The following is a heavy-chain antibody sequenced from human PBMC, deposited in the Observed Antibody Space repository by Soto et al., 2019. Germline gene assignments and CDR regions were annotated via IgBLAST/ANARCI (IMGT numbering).Heavy chain of an antibody. CDR1: GGSFSGYY. Sequence: PSETLSLTCAVYGGSFSGYYWSWIRQPPGKGLEWIGEINHSGSTNYNPSLKSRVTISVDTSKNQFSLKLSSVTAADTAVYYCARGRGSKRITIFGVAVKGDDAFDIWGQGTMVTVSS. V-gene: IGHV4-34*01. CDR3: ARGRGSKRITIFGVAVKGDDAFDI. D-gene: IGHD3-3*01. J-gene: IGHJ3*02. CDR2: INHSGST.